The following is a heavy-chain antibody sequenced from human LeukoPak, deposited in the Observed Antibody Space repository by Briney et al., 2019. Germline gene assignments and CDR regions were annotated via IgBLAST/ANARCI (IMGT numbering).Heavy chain of an antibody. V-gene: IGHV4-34*01. CDR1: GGSFSGYY. D-gene: IGHD2-2*01. CDR2: INHSGST. Sequence: SETLSLTCAVYGGSFSGYYWSWIRQPPGKGLEWIGEINHSGSTNYNPSLKSRVTISVDTSKNQFSLKLSSVTAADTAVYYCARHIQLLNFYYCMDVWGKGTTVTVSS. J-gene: IGHJ6*03. CDR3: ARHIQLLNFYYCMDV.